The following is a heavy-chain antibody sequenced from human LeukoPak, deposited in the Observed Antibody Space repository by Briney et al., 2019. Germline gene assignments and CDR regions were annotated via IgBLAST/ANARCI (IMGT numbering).Heavy chain of an antibody. CDR3: ARDPVHSSSWGLYYYYGMDV. Sequence: GGSLRLSCAASGFTFSSYWMHWVRQAPGKGLVWVSRINSDGSSTSYADSVKGRFTISRDNAKNTLYLQMNSLRAEDTAVYYCARDPVHSSSWGLYYYYGMDVRGQGTTVTVSS. CDR1: GFTFSSYW. V-gene: IGHV3-74*01. CDR2: INSDGSST. J-gene: IGHJ6*02. D-gene: IGHD6-13*01.